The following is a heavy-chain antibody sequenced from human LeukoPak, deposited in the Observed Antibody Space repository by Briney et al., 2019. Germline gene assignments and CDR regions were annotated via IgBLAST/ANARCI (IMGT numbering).Heavy chain of an antibody. J-gene: IGHJ6*02. D-gene: IGHD6-19*01. Sequence: SGGSLRLSCAASGFTFDDYAMHWVRQVPGKGLEWVSGISWNSGSIGYADSVKGRFTISRDNAKNSLYLQMNSLRAEDTALYYCASEPISSGWSSGDVWGQGTTVTVSS. CDR2: ISWNSGSI. CDR3: ASEPISSGWSSGDV. CDR1: GFTFDDYA. V-gene: IGHV3-9*01.